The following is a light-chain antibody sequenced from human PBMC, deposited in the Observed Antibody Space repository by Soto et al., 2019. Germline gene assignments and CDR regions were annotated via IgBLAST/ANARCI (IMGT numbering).Light chain of an antibody. J-gene: IGKJ4*01. CDR3: QQSYSTPQT. V-gene: IGKV1-39*01. CDR2: TTS. Sequence: DIQMTQSPSSLSASVGDRVTIPCRASQSISNYLNWYQQKPGKAPKLLIHTTSSLQSGVPSRFSGSGTGTDFTLTISSLRPENFATYYCQQSYSTPQTFGGGTKVDIK. CDR1: QSISNY.